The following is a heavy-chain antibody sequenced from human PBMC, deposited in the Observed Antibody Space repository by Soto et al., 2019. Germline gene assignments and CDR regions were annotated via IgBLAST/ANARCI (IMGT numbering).Heavy chain of an antibody. CDR3: ARTLWLGSDYYGMDV. CDR1: GYTFTSYG. J-gene: IGHJ6*02. D-gene: IGHD3-22*01. CDR2: ISPNNGNT. Sequence: ASVKVSCKASGYTFTSYGISWVRQAPGQGLERMGRISPNNGNTSYAQKFQGRVTMTRDTSTSTVYMELSSLRSEDTAVYYCARTLWLGSDYYGMDVWGQGTTVTVFS. V-gene: IGHV1-18*01.